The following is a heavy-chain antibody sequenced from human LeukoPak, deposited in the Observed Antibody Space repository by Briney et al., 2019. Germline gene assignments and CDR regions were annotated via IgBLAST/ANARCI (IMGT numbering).Heavy chain of an antibody. V-gene: IGHV3-7*01. D-gene: IGHD1-26*01. Sequence: PGGSLRLSCAASGFTFSSYAMIWLRQAPGKGLEWVANIKQDGSEKYYVDSVKGRFTISRDNAKNSLYLQMNSLRAEDTAVYYCARVKAGSELTPLGYWGQGTLVTVSS. J-gene: IGHJ4*02. CDR2: IKQDGSEK. CDR3: ARVKAGSELTPLGY. CDR1: GFTFSSYA.